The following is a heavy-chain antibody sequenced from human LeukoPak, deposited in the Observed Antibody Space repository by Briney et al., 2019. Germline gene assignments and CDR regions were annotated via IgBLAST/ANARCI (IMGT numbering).Heavy chain of an antibody. CDR2: ISYDGSNK. J-gene: IGHJ4*02. CDR1: GFTFSSYA. Sequence: GGSLRLSCAASGFTFSSYAMHWVRQAPGKGLEGVAVISYDGSNKYYADSVKGRFTISRDNSKNTLYLQMNSLRAEDTAVYYCARTTTVVTPIDYWGQGTLVTVSS. CDR3: ARTTTVVTPIDY. V-gene: IGHV3-30-3*01. D-gene: IGHD4-23*01.